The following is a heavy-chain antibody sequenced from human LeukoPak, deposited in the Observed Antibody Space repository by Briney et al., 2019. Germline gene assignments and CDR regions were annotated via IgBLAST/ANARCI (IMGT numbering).Heavy chain of an antibody. D-gene: IGHD6-25*01. Sequence: GGSLRLSCAVSGFSFSSYTMSWVRQAPGKGLEWVSAISGSGGSTYYADCVKGRFTISRDNSKNTLFLQMNSLRAEDTAVYYCARGTRLSAPFDYWGQGTLVTVSS. CDR2: ISGSGGST. V-gene: IGHV3-23*01. J-gene: IGHJ4*02. CDR1: GFSFSSYT. CDR3: ARGTRLSAPFDY.